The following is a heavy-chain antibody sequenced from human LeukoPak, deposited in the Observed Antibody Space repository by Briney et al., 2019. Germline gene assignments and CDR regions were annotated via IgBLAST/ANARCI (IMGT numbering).Heavy chain of an antibody. CDR1: GFTFSSYS. CDR2: ITSSSSYI. Sequence: GGSLRLSRAASGFTFSSYSMHWVRQAPGKGLEWISSITSSSSYIYYADSVKGRFTISRDNAKNSLYLQMNSLRAEDSAVYYCASGYYDNTGYYYDAFDIWGQGTMVTVSS. CDR3: ASGYYDNTGYYYDAFDI. V-gene: IGHV3-21*01. J-gene: IGHJ3*02. D-gene: IGHD3-22*01.